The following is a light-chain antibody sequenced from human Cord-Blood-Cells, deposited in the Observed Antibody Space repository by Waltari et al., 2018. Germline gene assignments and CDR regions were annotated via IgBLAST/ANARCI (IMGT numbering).Light chain of an antibody. V-gene: IGKV1-5*03. CDR3: QQYNSYPYT. Sequence: DIQMTQSPSTLSASVGDRVTITCRASQSISSWLAWYQQKPGKAPKLLIHKASSLESGFPSRFSGSGSVTEFTLTFSSLQPDDFATYYCQQYNSYPYTFGQGTKLEIK. CDR2: KAS. J-gene: IGKJ2*01. CDR1: QSISSW.